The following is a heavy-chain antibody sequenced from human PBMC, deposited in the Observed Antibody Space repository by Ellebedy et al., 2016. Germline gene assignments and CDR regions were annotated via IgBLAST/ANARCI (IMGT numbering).Heavy chain of an antibody. CDR3: AREIDNCAGDCLGY. CDR1: GFTFSSSW. Sequence: GESLKISCTGSGFTFSSSWMHWVRQAPGKGLEWVSRIKSDGSSTSHADSVKGRFTISRDNAKNTLYLQMNSLRAEDTALYYCAREIDNCAGDCLGYWGQGALVTVSS. J-gene: IGHJ4*02. CDR2: IKSDGSST. V-gene: IGHV3-74*01. D-gene: IGHD4/OR15-4a*01.